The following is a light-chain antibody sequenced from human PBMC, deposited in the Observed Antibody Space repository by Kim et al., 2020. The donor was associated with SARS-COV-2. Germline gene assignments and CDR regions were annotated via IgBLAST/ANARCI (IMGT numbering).Light chain of an antibody. CDR2: AAS. V-gene: IGKV1-12*01. Sequence: SASVGDRVNITCRASQDFNNWLVWYQQKPGKAPKFLIYAASNLQSGVPSRFRGSGSGTDFTLIINSLQPEDFATYYCQQTKSFPYTFGQGTKLEIK. CDR3: QQTKSFPYT. CDR1: QDFNNW. J-gene: IGKJ2*01.